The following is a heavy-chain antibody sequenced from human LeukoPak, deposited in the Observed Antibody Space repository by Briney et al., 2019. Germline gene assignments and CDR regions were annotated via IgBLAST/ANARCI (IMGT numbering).Heavy chain of an antibody. J-gene: IGHJ4*02. CDR3: ARDLEKWLVAYYFDY. D-gene: IGHD6-19*01. Sequence: GGSLRLSCATSGFTFSGYAMSWVRQAPGKGLEWVAVISYDGSNKYYADSVKGRFTISRDNSKNTLYLQMNSLRAEDTAVYYCARDLEKWLVAYYFDYWGQGTLVTVSS. CDR1: GFTFSGYA. CDR2: ISYDGSNK. V-gene: IGHV3-30*04.